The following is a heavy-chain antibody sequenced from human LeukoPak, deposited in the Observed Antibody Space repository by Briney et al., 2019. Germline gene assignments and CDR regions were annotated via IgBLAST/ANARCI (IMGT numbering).Heavy chain of an antibody. CDR2: VKPDGGDK. J-gene: IGHJ4*02. V-gene: IGHV3-7*05. Sequence: GGSLRLSCAASGFTFSSHWMTWVRQAPGKGLQWVASVKPDGGDKYYVDSVRGRFIISRDNAKNSLSLQMSSLQAEDMAVYYCARHSDRRDDFWSQGSLVTVSS. CDR1: GFTFSSHW. CDR3: ARHSDRRDDF.